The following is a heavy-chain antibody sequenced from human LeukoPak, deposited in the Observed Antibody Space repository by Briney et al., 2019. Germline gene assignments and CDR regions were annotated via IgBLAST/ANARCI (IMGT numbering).Heavy chain of an antibody. V-gene: IGHV3-11*01. J-gene: IGHJ4*02. CDR3: AKDLDYYVWGSYHLTSFDY. CDR2: ISTSGRTI. D-gene: IGHD3-16*02. Sequence: SGGSLRLSCAASGFTFSDYYMSWIRQAPGKGLEWVSYISTSGRTIYYADSVKGRFTISRDNSKNTLYLQMNSLRAEDTAVYYCAKDLDYYVWGSYHLTSFDYWGQGTLVTVSS. CDR1: GFTFSDYY.